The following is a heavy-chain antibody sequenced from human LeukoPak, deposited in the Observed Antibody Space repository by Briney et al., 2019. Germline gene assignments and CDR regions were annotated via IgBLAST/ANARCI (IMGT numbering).Heavy chain of an antibody. CDR1: GGSFSGYY. CDR2: INHSGST. D-gene: IGHD5-24*01. V-gene: IGHV4-34*01. Sequence: SETLSLTCAVYGGSFSGYYWSWIRQPPGKGLEWIGEINHSGSTNDNPSLKSRVTISVDTSENQFSLKLSSVTAADTAVYYCARVPSFSGAVGGGYRRNHAFDIWGQGTMVTVSS. J-gene: IGHJ3*02. CDR3: ARVPSFSGAVGGGYRRNHAFDI.